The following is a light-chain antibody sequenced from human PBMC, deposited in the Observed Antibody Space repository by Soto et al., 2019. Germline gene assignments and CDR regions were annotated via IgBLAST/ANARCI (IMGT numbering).Light chain of an antibody. CDR2: VAS. CDR1: QGISNY. CDR3: QQLNSYPLT. Sequence: DVQLTQSPSFLSASVGDRVTITCRASQGISNYLYWYQQKPGKAPKLLIYVASSLLSGVPSRFSGSASGTEFTLPISSLQPEDFASYYCQQLNSYPLTFGGGTAVEIK. V-gene: IGKV1-9*01. J-gene: IGKJ4*01.